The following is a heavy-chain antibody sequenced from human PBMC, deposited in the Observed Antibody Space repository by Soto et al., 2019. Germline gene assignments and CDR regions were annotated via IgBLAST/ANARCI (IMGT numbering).Heavy chain of an antibody. CDR2: INHSGST. J-gene: IGHJ6*02. D-gene: IGHD6-13*01. CDR1: GGSFSGYY. Sequence: SETLSLTCAVYGGSFSGYYWSWIRQPPGKGLEWIGEINHSGSTNYNPSLKSRVTISVDTSKNQFSLKLSSVTAADTAVYYCARVVGIAAAGLAYGMDVWGQGTTVTVSS. V-gene: IGHV4-34*01. CDR3: ARVVGIAAAGLAYGMDV.